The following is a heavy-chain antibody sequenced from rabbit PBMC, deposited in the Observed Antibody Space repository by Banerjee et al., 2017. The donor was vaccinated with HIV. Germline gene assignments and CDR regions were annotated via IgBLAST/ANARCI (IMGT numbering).Heavy chain of an antibody. Sequence: QEQLEESGGGLVQPGGSLTLSCKASGFSLSSYSIGWVRQAPGKGLEWIGFIWSGGSTYYASWVNGRFSISRTSSTTVTLQMTSLTAADTATYFCARDLAGVIGWNFNLLIPLTLVTV. D-gene: IGHD4-1*01. CDR3: ARDLAGVIGWNFNL. J-gene: IGHJ4*01. CDR2: IWSGGST. V-gene: IGHV1S45*01. CDR1: GFSLSSYS.